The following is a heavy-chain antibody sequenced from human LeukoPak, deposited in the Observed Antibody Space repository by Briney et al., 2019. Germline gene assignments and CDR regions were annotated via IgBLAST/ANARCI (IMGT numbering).Heavy chain of an antibody. V-gene: IGHV1-2*02. D-gene: IGHD6-6*01. CDR3: AREAIAARRRVIDY. Sequence: GASVKVSCKASGYTFTGYYMHWVRQAPGQGLEWMGWINPNSGGTNYAQKFQGRVTMTRDTSISTAYMELSRLRSDDTAVYYCAREAIAARRRVIDYWGQGTLVTVSS. CDR1: GYTFTGYY. CDR2: INPNSGGT. J-gene: IGHJ4*02.